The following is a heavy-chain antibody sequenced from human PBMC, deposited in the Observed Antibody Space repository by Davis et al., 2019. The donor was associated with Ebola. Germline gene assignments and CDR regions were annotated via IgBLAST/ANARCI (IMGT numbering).Heavy chain of an antibody. V-gene: IGHV3-23*01. CDR3: ARDGYNYIALDI. D-gene: IGHD5-24*01. Sequence: GESLKISCVASGFIFSSYSMNWVRQAPGKGLEWVSSISGTGYSTYYADSVKGRFTISRDNSKNMLYLQMSSLRADDTAMYYCARDGYNYIALDIWGRGTMVTVSS. J-gene: IGHJ3*02. CDR1: GFIFSSYS. CDR2: ISGTGYST.